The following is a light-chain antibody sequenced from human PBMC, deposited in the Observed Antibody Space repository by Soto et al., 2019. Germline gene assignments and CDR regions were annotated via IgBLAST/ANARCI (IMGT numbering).Light chain of an antibody. V-gene: IGKV2-30*02. CDR2: KVS. CDR1: HSLVHSDGNTY. CDR3: MQGIHWPYT. Sequence: DVVMTQSPLSLPVTLGQPASISCRSGHSLVHSDGNTYLHWYQQRPGQSPRRLIYKVSTRDSGVPDRFSGSGSGTDFTLQISRVEAEDVGVYYCMQGIHWPYTFGQGSRLEIK. J-gene: IGKJ2*01.